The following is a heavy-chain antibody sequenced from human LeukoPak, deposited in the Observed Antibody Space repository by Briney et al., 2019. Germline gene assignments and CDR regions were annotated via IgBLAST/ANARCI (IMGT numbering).Heavy chain of an antibody. J-gene: IGHJ3*02. D-gene: IGHD2-2*02. CDR1: GGTFSSYA. V-gene: IGHV1-69*13. CDR2: IIPIFGTA. CDR3: ARDLGCSSTSCYISIGDAFDI. Sequence: EASVKVSCKASGGTFSSYAISWVRQAPGQGLEWMGGIIPIFGTANYAQKFQGRVTITADESTSTAYMELSSLRSEDTAVYYCARDLGCSSTSCYISIGDAFDIWGQGTMVTVSP.